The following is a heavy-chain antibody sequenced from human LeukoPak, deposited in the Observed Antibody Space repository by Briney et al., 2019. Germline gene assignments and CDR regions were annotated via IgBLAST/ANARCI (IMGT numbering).Heavy chain of an antibody. CDR2: INHSGGT. D-gene: IGHD3-10*01. V-gene: IGHV4-34*01. CDR1: GGSFSGYY. Sequence: SETLSLTCAVYGGSFSGYYWSWIRQPPGKGLEWIGEINHSGGTNYNPSLKSRVTISVDTSKNQFSLKLSSVTAADTAVYYCARRRLLWFGESYTFDYWGQGTLVIVSS. J-gene: IGHJ4*02. CDR3: ARRRLLWFGESYTFDY.